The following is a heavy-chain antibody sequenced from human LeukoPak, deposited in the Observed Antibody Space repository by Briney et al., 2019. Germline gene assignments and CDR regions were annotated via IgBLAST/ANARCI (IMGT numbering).Heavy chain of an antibody. J-gene: IGHJ4*02. CDR3: ASSGDYG. V-gene: IGHV3-30*04. D-gene: IGHD4-17*01. Sequence: PGGSLRLSCAASGFTFSSYAMHWVRQAPGKGLEWVAVISYDGSNKYYADSVKGRFTISRDNSKNTLYLQMNSLRAEETAVYYCASSGDYGWGQGTLVTVSS. CDR1: GFTFSSYA. CDR2: ISYDGSNK.